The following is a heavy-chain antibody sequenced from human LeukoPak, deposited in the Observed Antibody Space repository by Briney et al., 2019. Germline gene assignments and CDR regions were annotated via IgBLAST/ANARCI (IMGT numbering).Heavy chain of an antibody. CDR1: GFTFSSYW. V-gene: IGHV3-74*01. CDR2: INSDGSST. J-gene: IGHJ3*02. CDR3: ASTKSLVDAFDI. Sequence: GGSLRLSCAASGFTFSSYWMHWVRQAPGKGLVWASRINSDGSSTSYADSVKGRFTISRDNAKNTLYLQMNSLRAEDTAVYYCASTKSLVDAFDIWGQGTMVTVSS. D-gene: IGHD6-19*01.